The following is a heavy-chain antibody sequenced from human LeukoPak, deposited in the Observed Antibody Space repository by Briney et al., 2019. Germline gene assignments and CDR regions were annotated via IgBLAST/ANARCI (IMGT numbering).Heavy chain of an antibody. CDR2: VNSDGSWT. Sequence: GGSLRLSCAASGFTFSSYAMSWVRQAPGKGLVWVSHVNSDGSWTSHADSVKGRFTISKDNAENTVYLQMNNLRTEDTAVYYCVSFYETNWGRGTLVTVSS. J-gene: IGHJ4*02. D-gene: IGHD2-2*01. CDR1: GFTFSSYA. CDR3: VSFYETN. V-gene: IGHV3-74*01.